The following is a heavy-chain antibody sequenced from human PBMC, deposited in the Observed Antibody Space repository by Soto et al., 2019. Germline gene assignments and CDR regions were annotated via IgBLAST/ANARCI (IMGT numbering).Heavy chain of an antibody. CDR2: IHGDGGKI. CDR1: GFMFSAYW. V-gene: IGHV3-7*01. J-gene: IGHJ4*02. Sequence: GGSLRLSCAASGFMFSAYWMSWVRQAPGKGLEWVANIHGDGGKIYYVDSVKGRFTISRDNAKRSLYLQMNSLRAEDTAVYYCARDFYGGYTYGPGHYWGQGALVTVSS. CDR3: ARDFYGGYTYGPGHY. D-gene: IGHD5-18*01.